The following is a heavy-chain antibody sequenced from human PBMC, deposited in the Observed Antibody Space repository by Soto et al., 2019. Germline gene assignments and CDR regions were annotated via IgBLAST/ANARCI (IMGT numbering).Heavy chain of an antibody. CDR1: GFTFSTDS. CDR2: ISTSGATR. J-gene: IGHJ4*02. V-gene: IGHV3-48*02. CDR3: ARFFGSGFDY. Sequence: TGGSLRLSCVASGFTFSTDSMNWVRQAPGKGLEWVAHISTSGATRYYADSVKGRFTISRDNAKTSLYLQMDSLRNEDTAVYYCARFFGSGFDYWGQGTLVTSPQ. D-gene: IGHD6-19*01.